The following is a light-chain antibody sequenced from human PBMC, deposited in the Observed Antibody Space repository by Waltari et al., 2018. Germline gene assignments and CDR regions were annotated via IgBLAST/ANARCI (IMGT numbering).Light chain of an antibody. CDR2: KSS. CDR1: QSISSW. J-gene: IGKJ1*01. V-gene: IGKV1-5*03. Sequence: DIQMTQYPSTLSASVVHRVTITCRASQSISSWLAWDQQKPGKAPKLLIYKSSSLESGVPSRFSGSGSGTEFTLTISSLQPDDFATYYCQQYNSYRTFGQGTKVEIK. CDR3: QQYNSYRT.